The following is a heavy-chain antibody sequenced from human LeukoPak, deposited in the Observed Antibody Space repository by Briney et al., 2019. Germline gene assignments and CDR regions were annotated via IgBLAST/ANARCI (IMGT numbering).Heavy chain of an antibody. D-gene: IGHD1/OR15-1a*01. J-gene: IGHJ5*02. CDR3: ASRSINWYRGNWFDP. Sequence: GGSLRLSCAASEFTFSSYSMNWVRQAPGKGLEWLSYINADSRTIYYAQSVKGRFTISRDNTKNSLYLQMDGLRAEDTAVYYCASRSINWYRGNWFDPWGQGTLVTVSS. V-gene: IGHV3-48*04. CDR2: INADSRTI. CDR1: EFTFSSYS.